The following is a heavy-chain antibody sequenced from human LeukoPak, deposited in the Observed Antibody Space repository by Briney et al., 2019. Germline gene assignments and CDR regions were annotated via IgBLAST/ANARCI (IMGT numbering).Heavy chain of an antibody. CDR3: ARNLRPGSSYGYYYGMDV. V-gene: IGHV3-7*01. J-gene: IGHJ6*02. CDR1: GFTFSSYG. CDR2: IKQDGSEK. Sequence: PGGSLRLSCAASGFTFSSYGMHWVRQAPGKGLEWVANIKQDGSEKYYVDSVKGRFTISRDNAKNSLYLQMNSLRAEDTAVYYCARNLRPGSSYGYYYGMDVWGQGTTVTVSS. D-gene: IGHD3-10*01.